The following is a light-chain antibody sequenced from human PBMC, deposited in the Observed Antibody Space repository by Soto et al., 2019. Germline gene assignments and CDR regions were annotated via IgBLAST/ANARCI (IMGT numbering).Light chain of an antibody. CDR2: GAS. V-gene: IGKV3D-15*01. CDR3: QQFNVWPLT. CDR1: QSVSSN. J-gene: IGKJ4*01. Sequence: EIVLTQSPGTLSLSPGERATLSCRASQSVSSNLAWYQQKPGQAPRLIIYGASTRATGIPDRFTGSGSGTDFTLTISSLQSEDFAVYYCQQFNVWPLTFGGGTKVDIK.